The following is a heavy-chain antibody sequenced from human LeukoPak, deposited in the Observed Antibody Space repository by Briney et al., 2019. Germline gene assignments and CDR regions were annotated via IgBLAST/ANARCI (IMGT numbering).Heavy chain of an antibody. V-gene: IGHV1-2*02. D-gene: IGHD2-2*01. CDR2: INPNSGGT. Sequence: VSVKVSCKASGYTFTGYYMHWVRQAPGQGLEWMGWINPNSGGTNYAQKFQGRVTMTRDTSISTAYMELSRLRSDDTAVYYCARSCSSTNQETDYFDYWGQGTLVTVSS. CDR3: ARSCSSTNQETDYFDY. CDR1: GYTFTGYY. J-gene: IGHJ4*02.